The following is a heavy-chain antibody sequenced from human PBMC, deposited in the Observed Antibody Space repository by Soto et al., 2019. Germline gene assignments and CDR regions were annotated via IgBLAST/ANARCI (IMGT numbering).Heavy chain of an antibody. CDR2: INPNSGGT. CDR1: GYTFTDYY. Sequence: VKVSCKASGYTFTDYYMHWVRQAPGQGLEWMGWINPNSGGTNYAQKFQGRVTMTRDTSISTAYMELSRLRSDDTAVYYCARKLELRGSYYYYYDMDVWGQGTTVTVSS. J-gene: IGHJ6*02. CDR3: ARKLELRGSYYYYYDMDV. D-gene: IGHD1-7*01. V-gene: IGHV1-2*02.